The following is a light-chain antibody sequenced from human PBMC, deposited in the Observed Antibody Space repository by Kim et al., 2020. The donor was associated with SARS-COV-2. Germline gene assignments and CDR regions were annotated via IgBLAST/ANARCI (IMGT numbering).Light chain of an antibody. CDR3: QQSYSTPFT. CDR1: QYISSY. J-gene: IGKJ1*01. V-gene: IGKV1-39*01. CDR2: AAS. Sequence: ASVGDRVTITCRTSQYISSYLNWYQQKPGRAPKVVIYAASSLQSGVPSRFSGSGSETDFSLTISSLQPEDFATYYCQQSYSTPFTFGQGTKVDIK.